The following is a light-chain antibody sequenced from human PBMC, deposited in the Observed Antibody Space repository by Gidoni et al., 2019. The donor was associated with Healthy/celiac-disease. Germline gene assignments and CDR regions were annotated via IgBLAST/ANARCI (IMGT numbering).Light chain of an antibody. V-gene: IGKV3-15*01. CDR3: QQYNNWPPWT. Sequence: IVITQSPATLSVSPGERATLSCRASQSVSSNLAWYQQKPGQAPRLLIYSASTRATGIPARFSGSGSGTEFTLTISSLQSEDFAVYYCQQYNNWPPWTFGQGTKVEIK. J-gene: IGKJ1*01. CDR2: SAS. CDR1: QSVSSN.